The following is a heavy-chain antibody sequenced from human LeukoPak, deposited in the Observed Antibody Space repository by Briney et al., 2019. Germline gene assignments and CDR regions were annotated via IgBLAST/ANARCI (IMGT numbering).Heavy chain of an antibody. D-gene: IGHD5-12*01. CDR2: INHSGST. CDR1: GGSFSGYY. V-gene: IGHV4-34*01. Sequence: SETPSLTCGVSGGSFSGYYWNWIRQPPGKGLEWIGEINHSGSTNYNPSLKSRVTISVDTSKNQFSLKLSSVTAADTAVYYCARARLLDIHYFDYWGQGTLVTVSS. CDR3: ARARLLDIHYFDY. J-gene: IGHJ4*02.